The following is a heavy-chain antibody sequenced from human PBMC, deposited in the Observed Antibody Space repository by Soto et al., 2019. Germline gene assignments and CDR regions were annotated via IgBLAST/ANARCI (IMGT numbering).Heavy chain of an antibody. CDR2: IDPSDSYT. V-gene: IGHV5-10-1*01. CDR1: GYSFTSYW. D-gene: IGHD3-10*01. CDR3: ARRVYYGSGSYRYGMDV. Sequence: GESLKISCKGSGYSFTSYWISWVRQMPGKGLEWMGRIDPSDSYTNYSPSFQGHVTISADKSISTAYLQWSSLKASDTAMYYCARRVYYGSGSYRYGMDVWGQGTTVTSP. J-gene: IGHJ6*02.